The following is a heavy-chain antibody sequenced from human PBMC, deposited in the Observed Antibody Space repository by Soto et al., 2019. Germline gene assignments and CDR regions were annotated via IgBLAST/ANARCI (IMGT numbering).Heavy chain of an antibody. V-gene: IGHV4-59*08. Sequence: QLQLQESGPGLVKPSETLSLTCAVSGGSISLYYWSWIRQPPGRGLEWIGYIYYSGSTNYNPSLKSRVTISVDTSKNQFSLRLSSVTAADTAVYYCARLREDYYGSGTIVSFDVWGQGTMVTVSS. CDR1: GGSISLYY. J-gene: IGHJ3*01. CDR3: ARLREDYYGSGTIVSFDV. D-gene: IGHD3-10*01. CDR2: IYYSGST.